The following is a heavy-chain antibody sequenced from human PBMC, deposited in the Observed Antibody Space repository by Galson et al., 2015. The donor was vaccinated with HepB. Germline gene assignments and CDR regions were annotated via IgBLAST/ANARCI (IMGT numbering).Heavy chain of an antibody. CDR3: ARGSRGGYYGSGSYIYYYYGMDV. CDR1: GGTFSSYA. V-gene: IGHV1-69*13. Sequence: SVKVSCKASGGTFSSYAISWVRQAPGQGLEWMGGIIPIFGTANYAQKFQGRVTITADESTSTAYMELSSLRSEDTAVYYCARGSRGGYYGSGSYIYYYYGMDVWGQGTTVTVSS. D-gene: IGHD3-10*01. CDR2: IIPIFGTA. J-gene: IGHJ6*02.